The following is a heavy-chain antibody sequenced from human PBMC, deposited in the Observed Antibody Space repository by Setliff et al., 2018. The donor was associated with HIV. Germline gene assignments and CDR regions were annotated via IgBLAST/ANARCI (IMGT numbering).Heavy chain of an antibody. J-gene: IGHJ6*02. CDR3: ARDDYMLYSYYYGMDV. CDR1: GYTFTRYY. V-gene: IGHV1-69*13. Sequence: SVKVSCKASGYTFTRYYIHWVRQAPGQGLEWMGGIIPIFGTANYAQKFQGRVTITADESASTAYMELSSLRSEDTAVYYCARDDYMLYSYYYGMDVWGQGTLVTVSS. CDR2: IIPIFGTA. D-gene: IGHD4-4*01.